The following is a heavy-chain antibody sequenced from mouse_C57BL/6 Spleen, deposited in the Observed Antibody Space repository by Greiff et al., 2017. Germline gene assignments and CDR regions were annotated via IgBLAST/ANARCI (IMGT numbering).Heavy chain of an antibody. CDR2: INPNNGGT. CDR1: GYTFTDYN. CDR3: ARDYGGAMDY. J-gene: IGHJ4*01. V-gene: IGHV1-22*01. Sequence: DVQLQESGPELVKPGASVKMSCKASGYTFTDYNMHWVKQSPGKSLEWIGYINPNNGGTSYNQKFKGKATLTVNKSSSTAYMELRSLTSEDSAVYYCARDYGGAMDYWGQGTSVTVSS. D-gene: IGHD1-1*02.